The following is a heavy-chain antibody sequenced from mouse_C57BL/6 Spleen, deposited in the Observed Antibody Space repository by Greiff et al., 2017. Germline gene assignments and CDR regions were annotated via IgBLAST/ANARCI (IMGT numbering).Heavy chain of an antibody. V-gene: IGHV5-17*01. CDR3: ASVVATHYYAMDY. Sequence: EVQRVESGGGLVKPGGSLKLSCAASGFTFSDYGMHWVRQAPEKGLEWVAYISSGSSTIYYADTVKGRFTISSDNAKNTLFLQMTSLRSEDTAMYYCASVVATHYYAMDYWGQGTSVTVSS. D-gene: IGHD1-1*01. CDR2: ISSGSSTI. J-gene: IGHJ4*01. CDR1: GFTFSDYG.